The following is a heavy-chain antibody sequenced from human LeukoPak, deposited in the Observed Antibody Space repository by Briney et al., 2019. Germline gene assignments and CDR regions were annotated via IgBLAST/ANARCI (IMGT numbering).Heavy chain of an antibody. Sequence: GESLKISCKGSGYSFTSYWIGWVRQMPGKGLEWMGIIYPGDSDTRYSPSFQGQVTISADKSISTAYLQWSSLKASDTAMYYCARLDGDIVVAPAAMPGDYWGQGTLVTVSS. D-gene: IGHD2-2*01. CDR3: ARLDGDIVVAPAAMPGDY. V-gene: IGHV5-51*03. CDR1: GYSFTSYW. CDR2: IYPGDSDT. J-gene: IGHJ4*02.